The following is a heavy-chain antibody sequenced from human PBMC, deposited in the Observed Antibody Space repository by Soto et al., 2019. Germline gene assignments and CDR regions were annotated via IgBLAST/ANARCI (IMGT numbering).Heavy chain of an antibody. Sequence: QVQLVQSGADVKKPGDSVRVSCKASAYTFTGYYIHWVRQAPGQGLEWMGWMNPKNGDTSYAPQFQGRVTMTRDTSLNTAYMDLRRLTSADTAVYYGARDGPGAGIDDLDYWGHGTLVTLSS. CDR1: AYTFTGYY. V-gene: IGHV1-2*02. D-gene: IGHD6-13*01. CDR3: ARDGPGAGIDDLDY. J-gene: IGHJ4*01. CDR2: MNPKNGDT.